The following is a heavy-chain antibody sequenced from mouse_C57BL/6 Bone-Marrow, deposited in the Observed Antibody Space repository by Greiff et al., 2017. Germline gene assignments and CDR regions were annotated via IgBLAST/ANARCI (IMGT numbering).Heavy chain of an antibody. CDR2: ISNLAYSI. J-gene: IGHJ2*01. CDR1: GFTFSDYG. Sequence: EVKLVESGGGLVQPGGSLKLSCAASGFTFSDYGMAWVRQAPRKGPEWVAFISNLAYSIYYADTVTGRFTISRENAKNTLYLEMSSLRSEDTAMYYCARTYYYGSSHYYFDYWGQGTTLTVSS. CDR3: ARTYYYGSSHYYFDY. D-gene: IGHD1-1*01. V-gene: IGHV5-15*04.